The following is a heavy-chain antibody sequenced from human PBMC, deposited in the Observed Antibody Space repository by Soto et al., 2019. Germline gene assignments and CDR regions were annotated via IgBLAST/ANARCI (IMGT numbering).Heavy chain of an antibody. CDR3: ARESREQYQLLWAAFDI. V-gene: IGHV3-53*01. Sequence: GGSLRLSCAASGFTVSSNYMSWVRQAPGKGLEWVSVIYSGGSTYYADSVKGRFTISRDNSKNTLYLQMNSLRAEDTAVYYCARESREQYQLLWAAFDIWGQGTMVTVSS. CDR2: IYSGGST. D-gene: IGHD2-2*01. CDR1: GFTVSSNY. J-gene: IGHJ3*02.